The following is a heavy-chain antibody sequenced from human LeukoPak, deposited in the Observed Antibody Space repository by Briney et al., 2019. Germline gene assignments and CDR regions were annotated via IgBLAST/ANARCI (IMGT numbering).Heavy chain of an antibody. CDR3: ASIDSSGYVDYAFDI. CDR1: GFTVSSNY. Sequence: GGSLRLSCAASGFTVSSNYMSWVRQAPGKGLEWVSVIYSGGSTYYADSVKGRFTISRDNSKNTLYLQMNSLRAEDTAVYYCASIDSSGYVDYAFDIWGQGTMVTVSS. CDR2: IYSGGST. D-gene: IGHD3-22*01. V-gene: IGHV3-66*01. J-gene: IGHJ3*02.